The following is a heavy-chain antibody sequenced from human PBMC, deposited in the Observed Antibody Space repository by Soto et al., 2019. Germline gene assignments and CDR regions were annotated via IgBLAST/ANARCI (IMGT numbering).Heavy chain of an antibody. CDR1: GGSFSGYY. J-gene: IGHJ5*02. CDR2: INHSGST. Sequence: LSLTCAVYGGSFSGYYWSWIRQPPGKGLEWIGEINHSGSTNYNPSLKSRVTISVDTSKNQFSLKLSSVNAADTAVYYCARSRWGYSGRWFDPWGQGTLVTVSS. V-gene: IGHV4-34*01. D-gene: IGHD2-21*01. CDR3: ARSRWGYSGRWFDP.